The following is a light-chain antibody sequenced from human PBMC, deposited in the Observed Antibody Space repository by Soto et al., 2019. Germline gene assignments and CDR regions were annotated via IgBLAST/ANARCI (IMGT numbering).Light chain of an antibody. CDR3: LQHNSYPRT. CDR1: HVISSY. CDR2: AAS. J-gene: IGKJ1*01. V-gene: IGKV1-8*01. Sequence: AIRMTQSPSSFSASTGDRVTITCRAMHVISSYLAWYQQKPGKAPKLLIYAASTLQSGVPSRFSGSGSGTEFTLTISSLQPEDFATYYCLQHNSYPRTFGQGTKVDIK.